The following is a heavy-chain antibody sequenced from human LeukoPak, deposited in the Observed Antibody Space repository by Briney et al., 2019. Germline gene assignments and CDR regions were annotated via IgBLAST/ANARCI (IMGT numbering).Heavy chain of an antibody. D-gene: IGHD2-8*01. CDR1: GFTFSNYG. J-gene: IGHJ4*02. Sequence: GGSLRLSCAASGFTFSNYGMHWVRQAPGKGLEWVALISHGGSREDYAESVKGRFTISRDNSKNTLYLQMNSLRGEDTAVYYCAKNGAEVGDFDYWGQGTLVTVSS. CDR3: AKNGAEVGDFDY. CDR2: ISHGGSRE. V-gene: IGHV3-30*18.